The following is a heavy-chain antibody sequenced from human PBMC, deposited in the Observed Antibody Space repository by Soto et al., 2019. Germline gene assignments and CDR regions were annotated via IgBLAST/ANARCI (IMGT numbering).Heavy chain of an antibody. CDR2: ISTYTGNT. CDR1: GYTFTGYG. V-gene: IGHV1-18*01. CDR3: ARDDYGDSGYFQH. D-gene: IGHD4-17*01. J-gene: IGHJ1*01. Sequence: QVQLVQAGTEVKKPGASVKVSCKASGYTFTGYGISWVRQARGQGLEWVGWISTYTGNTNYAQKLQGRVTLTTDTSTSTAYMELRGVRPADSAVYYCARDDYGDSGYFQHWGQGTLVTVSS.